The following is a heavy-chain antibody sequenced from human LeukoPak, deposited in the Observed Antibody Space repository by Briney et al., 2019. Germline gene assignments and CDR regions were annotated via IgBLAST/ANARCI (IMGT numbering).Heavy chain of an antibody. Sequence: GASVKVSCKVSGYTLTELSMRWVRQAPGKGLEWMGGFDPEDGETIYAQKFQGRVTMTEDTSTDTAYMELSSLRSEDTAVYYCARDGAALHGDAYYFDYWGQGTLVTVSS. CDR2: FDPEDGET. J-gene: IGHJ4*02. CDR1: GYTLTELS. D-gene: IGHD2-21*01. CDR3: ARDGAALHGDAYYFDY. V-gene: IGHV1-24*01.